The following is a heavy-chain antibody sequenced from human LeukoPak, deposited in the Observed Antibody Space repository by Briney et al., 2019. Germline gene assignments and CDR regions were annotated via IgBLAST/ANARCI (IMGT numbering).Heavy chain of an antibody. Sequence: PSETLSLTCAVYGGSFSGYYWSWIRQPPGKGLEWIGEINHSGSTNYNPSLKSRVTISVDTSKNQFSLKLSSVTAADTAVYYCARGPVVPADYYYMDVWGKGTTVTVSS. CDR2: INHSGST. CDR1: GGSFSGYY. J-gene: IGHJ6*03. D-gene: IGHD2-2*01. CDR3: ARGPVVPADYYYMDV. V-gene: IGHV4-34*01.